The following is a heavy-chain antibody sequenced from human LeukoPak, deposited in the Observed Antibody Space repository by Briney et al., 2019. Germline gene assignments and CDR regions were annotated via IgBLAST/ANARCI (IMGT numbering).Heavy chain of an antibody. V-gene: IGHV1-18*01. Sequence: ASVKVSCKASGYTFTSYGISWVRQAPGQGLEWMGWISAYNGNTNYAQKLQGRVTMTTDTSTSTAYMELRSLTSDDTAVYYCARDSIAPAGIFYYGMDVWGQGTTVTVSS. CDR3: ARDSIAPAGIFYYGMDV. D-gene: IGHD6-13*01. CDR1: GYTFTSYG. CDR2: ISAYNGNT. J-gene: IGHJ6*02.